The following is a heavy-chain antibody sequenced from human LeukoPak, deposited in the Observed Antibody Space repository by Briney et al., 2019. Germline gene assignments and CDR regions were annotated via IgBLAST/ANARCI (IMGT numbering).Heavy chain of an antibody. J-gene: IGHJ4*02. Sequence: SETLSLTSTVSGGSISSYYWSWIRQPPGKGLEWIGYIYYSGSTNYNPSLKSRVTISVDTSKNQFSLKLSSVTAADTAVYYCARGAYYSPYWGQGTLVTVSS. CDR1: GGSISSYY. V-gene: IGHV4-59*01. CDR2: IYYSGST. CDR3: ARGAYYSPY. D-gene: IGHD3-10*01.